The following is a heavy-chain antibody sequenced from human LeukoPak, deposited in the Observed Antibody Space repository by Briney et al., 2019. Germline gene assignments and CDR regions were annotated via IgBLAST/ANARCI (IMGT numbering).Heavy chain of an antibody. D-gene: IGHD3-10*01. CDR2: IKSKTDGGTT. Sequence: GGSLSLSCVASGFTFRSAWMNWVRQAPGRGLEWVGRIKSKTDGGTTDYAARVKGRFTISRDDSKTTLYLQMNSLQTEDTAVYYCSTDRAVRGVTNDYCGQGTLVTVSS. CDR3: STDRAVRGVTNDY. J-gene: IGHJ4*02. CDR1: GFTFRSAW. V-gene: IGHV3-15*01.